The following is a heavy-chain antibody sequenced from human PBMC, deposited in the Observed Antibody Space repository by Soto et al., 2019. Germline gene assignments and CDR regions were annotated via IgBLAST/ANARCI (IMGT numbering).Heavy chain of an antibody. D-gene: IGHD2-2*01. V-gene: IGHV3-7*01. CDR2: IKQDGSEK. Sequence: PGGSLRLSCAASGFTFSRYWMSWVRQAPGKGLEWVANIKQDGSEKYYVDSVKGRFTISRDNAKNSLYLQMNSLRAEDTAVYYCARSSSTILDYYYYYGMDVWGQGTTVTVSS. CDR1: GFTFSRYW. CDR3: ARSSSTILDYYYYYGMDV. J-gene: IGHJ6*02.